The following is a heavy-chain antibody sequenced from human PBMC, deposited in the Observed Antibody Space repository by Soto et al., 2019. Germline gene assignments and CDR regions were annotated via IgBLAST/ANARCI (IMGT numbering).Heavy chain of an antibody. CDR2: IYYSGST. CDR1: GGSISSGDYY. D-gene: IGHD3-16*01. Sequence: QVQLQESGPGLVKPSQTLSLTCTVSGGSISSGDYYWSWIRQPPGKGLEWIGYIYYSGSTYYNPSLKSRVTISVDTSKNQFSLKLSSVTAADTAVYYCAREGRRGKKSRDPPGPYYWGQGTLVTVSS. CDR3: AREGRRGKKSRDPPGPYY. J-gene: IGHJ4*02. V-gene: IGHV4-30-4*01.